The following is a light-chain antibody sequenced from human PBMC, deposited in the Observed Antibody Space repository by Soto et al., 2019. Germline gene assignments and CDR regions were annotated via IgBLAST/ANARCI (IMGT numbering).Light chain of an antibody. CDR3: TSWTTSTTMI. CDR2: DVN. CDR1: SSDIGAYNF. J-gene: IGLJ2*01. V-gene: IGLV2-14*03. Sequence: QSALTQPASVSGSPGQSITISCTGTSSDIGAYNFVSWYQQHPGKAPKLMLYDVNIRPSGVSNRFSGSKCGNTVSLTISGLQAEDEADYYCTSWTTSTTMIFGRGTKVTVL.